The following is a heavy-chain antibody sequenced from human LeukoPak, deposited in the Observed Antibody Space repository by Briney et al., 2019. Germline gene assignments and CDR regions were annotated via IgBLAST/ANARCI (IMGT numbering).Heavy chain of an antibody. V-gene: IGHV3-74*01. D-gene: IGHD6-6*01. CDR2: IKGDGSST. CDR3: AKVRSSSSNLGYYGMDV. CDR1: GFTFSSYW. Sequence: SGGSLRLSCAASGFTFSSYWMHWVRHTPGKGLVWVSRIKGDGSSTSYADSVKGRFTISRDNAKNSLYLQMNSLRAEDTALYYCAKVRSSSSNLGYYGMDVWGQGTTVTVSS. J-gene: IGHJ6*02.